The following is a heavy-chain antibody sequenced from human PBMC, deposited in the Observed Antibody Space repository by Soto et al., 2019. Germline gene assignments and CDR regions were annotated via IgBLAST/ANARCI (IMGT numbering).Heavy chain of an antibody. CDR3: ARDRSIAAAGGHYYYYYMDV. D-gene: IGHD6-13*01. Sequence: GGSLRLSCAASGFTVSSNYMSWVRQAPGKGLEWVSVIYSGGSTYYADSVKGRFTISRDNSKNTLYLQMNSLRAEDTAVYYCARDRSIAAAGGHYYYYYMDVWGKGTTVTVSS. CDR1: GFTVSSNY. J-gene: IGHJ6*03. CDR2: IYSGGST. V-gene: IGHV3-66*01.